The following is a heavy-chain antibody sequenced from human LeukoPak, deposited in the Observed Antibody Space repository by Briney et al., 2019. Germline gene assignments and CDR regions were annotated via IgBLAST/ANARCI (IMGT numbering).Heavy chain of an antibody. D-gene: IGHD3-10*01. Sequence: PSETLSLTCAVYGGSFSGYYWSWIRQPPGEGLEWIGEINHSGSTNYNPSLKSRVTISVDTSKNQFSLKLSSVTAADTAVYYCASQSSMVRFAYWGQGTLVTVSS. J-gene: IGHJ4*02. CDR1: GGSFSGYY. CDR2: INHSGST. V-gene: IGHV4-34*01. CDR3: ASQSSMVRFAY.